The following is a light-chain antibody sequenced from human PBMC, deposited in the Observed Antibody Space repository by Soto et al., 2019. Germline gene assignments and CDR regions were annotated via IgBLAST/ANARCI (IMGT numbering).Light chain of an antibody. CDR1: QSISSY. V-gene: IGKV1-39*01. CDR3: QQSYSTPA. J-gene: IGKJ3*01. CDR2: AAS. Sequence: DIPMTQSPASLSAAVGARVTITFRASQSISSYFNWYQQKPVKAPKLLIYAASSLQSGVPSRFSSSGSGTDSILTIRSVQADDLATYYWQQSYSTPAFGAGTKVDIK.